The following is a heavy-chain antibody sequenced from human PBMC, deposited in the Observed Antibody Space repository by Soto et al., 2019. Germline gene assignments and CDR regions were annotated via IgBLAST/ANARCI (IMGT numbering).Heavy chain of an antibody. CDR1: GYTFSDSY. CDR2: SDTRGTKI. J-gene: IGHJ4*02. V-gene: IGHV3-11*01. Sequence: QVQLVESGGDLVKPVESLRLSCAASGYTFSDSYISCIRQAPGKGLEWISYSDTRGTKIDYADSVKGRFTITWDHAKTELYLEMNRLRDEDTAVDYCASQYVICSGYLAPLDYWGQGTLVTVSS. CDR3: ASQYVICSGYLAPLDY. D-gene: IGHD3-3*01.